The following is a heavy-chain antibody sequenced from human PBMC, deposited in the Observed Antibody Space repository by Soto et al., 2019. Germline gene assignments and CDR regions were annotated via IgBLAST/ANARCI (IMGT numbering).Heavy chain of an antibody. V-gene: IGHV4-61*05. J-gene: IGHJ4*02. CDR3: ASSRAGGYDFWSGYYSTRPFDY. D-gene: IGHD3-3*01. CDR2: IYYSGST. CDR1: GGSISSSSYY. Sequence: PSETLSLTCTVSGGSISSSSYYWGWIRQPPGKGLEWIGYIYYSGSTNYNPSLKSRVTISVDTSKNQFSLKLSSVTAADTAVYYCASSRAGGYDFWSGYYSTRPFDYWGQGTLVTVSS.